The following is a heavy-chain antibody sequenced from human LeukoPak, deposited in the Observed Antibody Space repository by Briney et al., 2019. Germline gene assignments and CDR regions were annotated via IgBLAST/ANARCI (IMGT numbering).Heavy chain of an antibody. D-gene: IGHD6-13*01. CDR3: ARDYWGSSWYGGAFDI. J-gene: IGHJ3*02. Sequence: SETLSLTCTVSGGSISSYYWSWIRQPPGKGLEWIGYIYYSGSTNYNPSLKSRVTISVDTSKNQFSLKLSSVTAADTAVYYCARDYWGSSWYGGAFDIWVQGTMVTVSS. CDR1: GGSISSYY. V-gene: IGHV4-59*01. CDR2: IYYSGST.